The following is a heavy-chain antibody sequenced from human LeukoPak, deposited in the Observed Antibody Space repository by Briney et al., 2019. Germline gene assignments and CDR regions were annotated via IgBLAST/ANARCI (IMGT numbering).Heavy chain of an antibody. D-gene: IGHD4-17*01. CDR3: ARQPTTGAYFDY. CDR1: GYSFSNYW. V-gene: IGHV5-51*01. J-gene: IGHJ4*02. CDR2: IYVGDSDT. Sequence: GESLKISCKGSGYSFSNYWIGWVRQMPRKGLEWMGSIYVGDSDTRYSPSFQGPVTISADKSITTAYLQWSSLKASDTAMYYCARQPTTGAYFDYWGQGTLVTVSS.